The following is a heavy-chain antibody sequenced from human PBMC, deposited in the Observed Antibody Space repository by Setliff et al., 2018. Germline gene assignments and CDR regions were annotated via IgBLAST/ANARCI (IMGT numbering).Heavy chain of an antibody. CDR2: IYTSGST. Sequence: SETLSLTCTVSGGSISSYYWSWIRQPPWKGLEWIGYIYTSGSTNYNPSLKSRVTISLDTSKNQFSLKLSSVTAADTAVYYCARRDSTGFYGYSFDFWGQGTLVTVSS. J-gene: IGHJ4*02. CDR3: ARRDSTGFYGYSFDF. CDR1: GGSISSYY. V-gene: IGHV4-4*08. D-gene: IGHD3-22*01.